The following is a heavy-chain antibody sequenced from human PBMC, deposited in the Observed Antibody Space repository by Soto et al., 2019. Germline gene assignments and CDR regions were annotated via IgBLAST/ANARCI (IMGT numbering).Heavy chain of an antibody. D-gene: IGHD4-17*01. J-gene: IGHJ5*02. CDR1: GYSISSGYY. Sequence: SETLSLTCAVSGYSISSGYYWGWIRQPPGKGLEWIGSIYHSGSTYYNPSLKSRVTISVDTSKNQFSLKLSSVTAADTAVYYCGRIYGGKGKGPENNWFDPWGQGTMVIVSS. CDR2: IYHSGST. CDR3: GRIYGGKGKGPENNWFDP. V-gene: IGHV4-38-2*01.